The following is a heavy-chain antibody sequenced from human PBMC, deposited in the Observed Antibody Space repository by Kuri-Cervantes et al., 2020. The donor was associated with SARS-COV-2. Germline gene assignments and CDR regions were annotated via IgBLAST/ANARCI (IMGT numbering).Heavy chain of an antibody. CDR2: IYYSGST. Sequence: SETLSLTCTVPGGSISSSSYYWGWIRQPPGKGLEWIGSIYYSGSTYYNPSLKSRVTISVDTSKNQFSLKLSSVTAADTAVYYCARMYYDFWSGYYKYYFDYWGQGTLVTVSS. CDR3: ARMYYDFWSGYYKYYFDY. V-gene: IGHV4-39*01. J-gene: IGHJ4*02. CDR1: GGSISSSSYY. D-gene: IGHD3-3*01.